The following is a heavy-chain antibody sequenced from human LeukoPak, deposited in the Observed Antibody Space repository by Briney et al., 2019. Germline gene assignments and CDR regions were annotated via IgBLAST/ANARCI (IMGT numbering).Heavy chain of an antibody. CDR2: MTGGGTGT. CDR1: GFTFSTNV. V-gene: IGHV3-23*03. D-gene: IGHD5-18*01. CDR3: VKSHDPLQLWLPTYDV. J-gene: IGHJ3*01. Sequence: GGSLRLSCAASGFTFSTNVMTWVRQPPGKGLEWLAVMTGGGTGTHTADSVKGRFTISRDTKNTLYLEMNSLRVEDTAVYFCVKSHDPLQLWLPTYDVWGRGTMVTVSS.